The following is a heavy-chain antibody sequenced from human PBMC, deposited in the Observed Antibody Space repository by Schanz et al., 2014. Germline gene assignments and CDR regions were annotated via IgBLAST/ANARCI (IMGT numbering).Heavy chain of an antibody. V-gene: IGHV3-7*02. D-gene: IGHD6-13*01. J-gene: IGHJ4*02. CDR3: VSQTGSTNY. Sequence: EVQLVASGGGLVQPGGSLRLSCAASGFTFSSYAMSWVRQAPGKGLEWVANIKHDGSVKDYVDSVEGRFTISRDNAKRSLFLQMNSLRVEDTAVYFCVSQTGSTNYWGQGTLVTVSS. CDR2: IKHDGSVK. CDR1: GFTFSSYA.